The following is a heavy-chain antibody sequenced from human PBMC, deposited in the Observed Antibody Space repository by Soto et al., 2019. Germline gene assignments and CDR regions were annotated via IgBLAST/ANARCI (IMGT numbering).Heavy chain of an antibody. D-gene: IGHD3-3*01. V-gene: IGHV3-23*01. CDR2: ISGGGTKT. CDR1: GITFSRLA. Sequence: PGGSLRLSCAASGITFSRLAMSWVRLAPGKGLEWVSAISGGGTKTYYADSVKGRFAISRDNSKNTLYLQMNSLRAEDTTVYYCPSGPTIFGAVISYSFYYGLGVWGQGTTVTVSS. CDR3: PSGPTIFGAVISYSFYYGLGV. J-gene: IGHJ6*02.